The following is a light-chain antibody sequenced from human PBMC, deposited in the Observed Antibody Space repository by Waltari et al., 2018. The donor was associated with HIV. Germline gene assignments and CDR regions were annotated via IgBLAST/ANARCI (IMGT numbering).Light chain of an antibody. Sequence: SYDLTQPPSVSVSPGQTARITCSGDALPKQYAFWYQQKPGQAPVLVIYKDSERPSGLPERCSGSSSGTTVTLTISGVQAEDEADYYCQSPDSGTYVVFGGGTKLTVL. CDR1: ALPKQY. CDR3: QSPDSGTYVV. V-gene: IGLV3-25*03. CDR2: KDS. J-gene: IGLJ2*01.